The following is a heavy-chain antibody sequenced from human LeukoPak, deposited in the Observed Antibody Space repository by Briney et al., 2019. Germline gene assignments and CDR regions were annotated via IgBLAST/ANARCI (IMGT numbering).Heavy chain of an antibody. CDR2: IYHSGSI. D-gene: IGHD6-13*01. V-gene: IGHV4-38-2*01. CDR1: GYSISRGYY. J-gene: IGHJ4*02. CDR3: VRQIADGGDY. Sequence: SETLPLTYAVSGYSISRGYYWGWIRQPPGKGLEWIGSIYHSGSIYYNPSLKSRVTISVDTSKNQFSLKLSSVTAADTAMYYCVRQIADGGDYWGQGTLVTVSS.